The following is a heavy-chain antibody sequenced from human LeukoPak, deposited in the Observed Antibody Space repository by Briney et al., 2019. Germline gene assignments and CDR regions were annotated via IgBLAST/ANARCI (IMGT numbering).Heavy chain of an antibody. Sequence: GGTLRLSCAASGFTFSSYGMSWVRQAPGKGLEWVSATSGSGGSTCYADSVKGRFTISRDNSKNTLYLQVNSLRAEDTAVYYCARGVIAADDAFDIWGQGTMDSVSS. V-gene: IGHV3-23*01. CDR2: TSGSGGST. J-gene: IGHJ3*02. D-gene: IGHD6-13*01. CDR1: GFTFSSYG. CDR3: ARGVIAADDAFDI.